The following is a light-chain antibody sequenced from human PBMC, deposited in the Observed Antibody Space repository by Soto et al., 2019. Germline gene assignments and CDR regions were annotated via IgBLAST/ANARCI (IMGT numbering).Light chain of an antibody. CDR2: GAS. CDR3: QQYGSSPQVT. CDR1: QSASGS. J-gene: IGKJ1*01. Sequence: EIVMTQSPATLSVSPGERATLSCRASQSASGSLAWYQQKPGQAPRLLIYGASTRATGVSDRFSGSGSGTEYTLTISSLQSEDFALYFCQQYGSSPQVTFGQGTKV. V-gene: IGKV3-15*01.